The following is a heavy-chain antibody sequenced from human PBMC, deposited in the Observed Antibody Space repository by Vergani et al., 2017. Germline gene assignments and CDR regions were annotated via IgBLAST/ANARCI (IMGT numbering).Heavy chain of an antibody. CDR2: IYYSGST. Sequence: QVQLQESGPGLVKPSETLSLTCTVSGGSISSYYWSWIRQPPGTGLEWIGYIYYSGSTNYNPSLKSRVTISVDTSKNQFSLKLSDVTAADTAVYYCASNEYDDSSGYYQGRGDYWYFDLWGRGTLVTVSS. CDR1: GGSISSYY. J-gene: IGHJ2*01. CDR3: ASNEYDDSSGYYQGRGDYWYFDL. D-gene: IGHD3-22*01. V-gene: IGHV4-59*01.